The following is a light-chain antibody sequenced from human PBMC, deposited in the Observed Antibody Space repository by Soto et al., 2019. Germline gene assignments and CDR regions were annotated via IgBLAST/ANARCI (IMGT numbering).Light chain of an antibody. J-gene: IGKJ3*01. CDR3: QLSSIFPLT. Sequence: QKSQYPSSLSTTKKKRVTISCRASQALSNYLAWYQQKPGKAPDLLIYSASTLQSGVPSRFSGSGSGTDFTLTICSLQPEDSATYYCQLSSIFPLTSAPVGNVDIK. CDR2: SAS. CDR1: QALSNY. V-gene: IGKV1-12*01.